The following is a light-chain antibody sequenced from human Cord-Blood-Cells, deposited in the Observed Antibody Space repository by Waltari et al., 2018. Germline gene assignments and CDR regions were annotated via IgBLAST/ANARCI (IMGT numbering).Light chain of an antibody. CDR2: QDS. CDR1: KLGDKY. V-gene: IGLV3-1*01. J-gene: IGLJ2*01. Sequence: SYELTQPPSVSVSPGQTASITCSGGKLGDKYACWYQQKPGQSPVLVIYQDSKRPSGIPERFSGSNPGNTATLTISGTKAMDEADYYCQAWDSSTVVFGGGTKLTVL. CDR3: QAWDSSTVV.